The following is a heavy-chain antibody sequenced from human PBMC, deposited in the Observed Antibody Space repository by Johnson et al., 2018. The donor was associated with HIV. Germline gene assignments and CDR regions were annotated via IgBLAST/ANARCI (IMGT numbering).Heavy chain of an antibody. CDR1: GFTFSSYG. CDR2: ILYDGSQK. J-gene: IGHJ3*01. D-gene: IGHD3-10*01. CDR3: ARSMRGAFDV. V-gene: IGHV3-33*01. Sequence: QVQLVESGGGVVQPGKSLRLSCAASGFTFSSYGMHWVRQAPGKGLEWVAVILYDGSQKYYTDSVKGRFTISRDNSKNTLYTQMNSLRAEDTAVYYCARSMRGAFDVWGQGTMVTVSS.